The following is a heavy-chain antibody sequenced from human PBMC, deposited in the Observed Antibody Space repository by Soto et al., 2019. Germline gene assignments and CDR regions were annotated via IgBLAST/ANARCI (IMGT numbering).Heavy chain of an antibody. CDR2: ISAYNGNT. Sequence: GASVKVSCKASGYTFTSYGISWVRQAPGQGLEWMGWISAYNGNTNYAQKLQGRVTMTTDTSTSTAYMELRSLRSDDTAVYYCARVYYDSSTNYFDYWGQGTLVTVSS. V-gene: IGHV1-18*01. J-gene: IGHJ4*02. CDR3: ARVYYDSSTNYFDY. CDR1: GYTFTSYG. D-gene: IGHD3-22*01.